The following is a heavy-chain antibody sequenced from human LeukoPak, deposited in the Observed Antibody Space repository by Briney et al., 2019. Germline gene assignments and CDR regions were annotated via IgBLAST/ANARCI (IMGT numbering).Heavy chain of an antibody. Sequence: ASVKVSCKASGYTFTSYYMHWVRQAPGQGLEWMGIINPSGGSTSYAQKFQGRATMTRDTSTSTVYMELSSLRSEDTAVYYCARDRRGDYGDRKGWFDPWGQGTLVTVSS. CDR1: GYTFTSYY. CDR2: INPSGGST. V-gene: IGHV1-46*01. J-gene: IGHJ5*02. CDR3: ARDRRGDYGDRKGWFDP. D-gene: IGHD4-17*01.